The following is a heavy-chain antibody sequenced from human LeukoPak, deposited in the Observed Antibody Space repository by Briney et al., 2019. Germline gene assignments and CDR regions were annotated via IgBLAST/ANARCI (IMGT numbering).Heavy chain of an antibody. CDR1: GGSISSYY. CDR3: ARVPLRYCSGGSCYSIDY. J-gene: IGHJ4*02. D-gene: IGHD2-15*01. V-gene: IGHV4-59*12. CDR2: IYYSGST. Sequence: SETLSLTCTVSGGSISSYYWSWIRQPPGKGLEWIGYIYYSGSTNYNPSLKSRVTISVDTSKNQFSLKLSSVTAADTAVYYCARVPLRYCSGGSCYSIDYWGQGTLVTVSS.